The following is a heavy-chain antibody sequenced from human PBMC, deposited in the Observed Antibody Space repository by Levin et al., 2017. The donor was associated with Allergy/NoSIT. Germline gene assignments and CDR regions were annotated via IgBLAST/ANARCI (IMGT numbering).Heavy chain of an antibody. J-gene: IGHJ4*02. V-gene: IGHV4-30-2*01. CDR2: IYLSGST. Sequence: LRLSCAVSGGSISSGGYSWSWIRQPPGKGLEWIGNIYLSGSTNDNPSLKSRVTMSVERSKNQFSLKLSYVTAADTAVYYCARVAGYSYGYYFDYWGPGTLVTVSS. CDR1: GGSISSGGYS. D-gene: IGHD5-18*01. CDR3: ARVAGYSYGYYFDY.